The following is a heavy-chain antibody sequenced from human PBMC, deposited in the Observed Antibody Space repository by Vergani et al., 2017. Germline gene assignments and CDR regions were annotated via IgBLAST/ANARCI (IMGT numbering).Heavy chain of an antibody. CDR2: ISSSCSTI. J-gene: IGHJ4*02. V-gene: IGHV3-11*01. D-gene: IGHD5-18*01. CDR3: ARRAREYSYGGFGNYYFDC. Sequence: QVQLVESGGGLVKPGGSLRLSCAASGFTFSDYYMSWIRQAPGKGLEWVSYISSSCSTIYYADSVKGRFTIPRDNAKNALYLQMNSLRAEDTAVYYCARRAREYSYGGFGNYYFDCWGQGTLVTGSS. CDR1: GFTFSDYY.